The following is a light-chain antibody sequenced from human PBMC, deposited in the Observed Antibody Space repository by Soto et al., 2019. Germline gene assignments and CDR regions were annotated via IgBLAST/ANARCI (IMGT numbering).Light chain of an antibody. CDR3: QQYNNWPRGYT. J-gene: IGKJ2*01. V-gene: IGKV3-15*01. CDR1: QSVSSN. CDR2: GAS. Sequence: EIVMTQSPATLSVSPGERATLSCRASQSVSSNLAWYQQKPGQAPRLLIYGASTRATGIPARFSGSGSGTEFTLTIRSLQSEDFAVYYCQQYNNWPRGYTFGQGTKLEIK.